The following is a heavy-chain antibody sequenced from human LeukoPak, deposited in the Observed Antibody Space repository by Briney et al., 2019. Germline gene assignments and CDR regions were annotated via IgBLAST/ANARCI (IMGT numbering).Heavy chain of an antibody. CDR1: GGTCSSYG. J-gene: IGHJ4*02. D-gene: IGHD2-2*01. CDR3: AVRNCSSTTCSGPLDY. Sequence: SVKVSCKASGGTCSSYGISWVRQAPGQGLEWMGRIIPMFDTANYAQKFQGRVTITADKSTSTAYMELSSLRSEDTAVYYCAVRNCSSTTCSGPLDYWGQGTLVTVSS. V-gene: IGHV1-69*06. CDR2: IIPMFDTA.